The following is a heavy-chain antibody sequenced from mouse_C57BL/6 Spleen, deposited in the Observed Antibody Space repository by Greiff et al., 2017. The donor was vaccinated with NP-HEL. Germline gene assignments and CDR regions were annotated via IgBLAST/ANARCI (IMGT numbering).Heavy chain of an antibody. CDR1: GYTFTSYW. Sequence: QVQLQQSGAELVRPGSSVKLSCKASGYTFTSYWMHWVKQRPIQGLEWIGNIDPSDSETHYNQKFKDKATLTVDKSSSTAYMQLSSLTSEDSAVYYCARRQLGSLDYWGQGTTLTVSS. V-gene: IGHV1-52*01. D-gene: IGHD4-1*02. CDR3: ARRQLGSLDY. CDR2: IDPSDSET. J-gene: IGHJ2*01.